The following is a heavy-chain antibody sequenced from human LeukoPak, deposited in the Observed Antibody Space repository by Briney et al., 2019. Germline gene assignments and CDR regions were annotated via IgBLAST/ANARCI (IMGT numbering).Heavy chain of an antibody. Sequence: GGSLRLSCAASRFTFSSYAMSWVRQAPGKRLEWVSAISGSGGTTYNADSVKGRFTISRDNSKNTLYLQLNSLRAEDTAVYYCAKGAGNFDWSYHDYWGQATLVTVSP. CDR1: RFTFSSYA. J-gene: IGHJ4*02. V-gene: IGHV3-23*01. CDR3: AKGAGNFDWSYHDY. CDR2: ISGSGGTT. D-gene: IGHD3-9*01.